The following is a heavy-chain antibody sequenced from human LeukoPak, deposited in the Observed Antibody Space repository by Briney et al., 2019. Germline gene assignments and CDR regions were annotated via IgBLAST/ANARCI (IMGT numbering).Heavy chain of an antibody. J-gene: IGHJ5*02. D-gene: IGHD3-22*01. CDR3: VRGTMIVGP. CDR1: GFTFDDFG. V-gene: IGHV3-20*04. CDR2: INSNGGRT. Sequence: GGSLRLSCAASGFTFDDFGMTWVRQAPGKGLEWVSSINSNGGRTTYGDSVKGRFTISRDDANDSLYLLMHSLRAEDTAFYYCVRGTMIVGPWGQGTLVTVSS.